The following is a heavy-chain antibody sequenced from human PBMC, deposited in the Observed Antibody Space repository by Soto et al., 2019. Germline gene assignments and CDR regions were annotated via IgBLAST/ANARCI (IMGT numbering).Heavy chain of an antibody. Sequence: QVQLVQSGAEVKKPGASVKVSCKASGYTFTSYGISWVRQAPGQGLEWMGWISAYNGNTNYAQKLQGRVTMTTDTSTSTAYMERRGLRSDDTAVYYCYPMSKVRGVHTDDAFDIWGQGTMVTVSS. D-gene: IGHD3-10*01. J-gene: IGHJ3*02. CDR2: ISAYNGNT. V-gene: IGHV1-18*01. CDR1: GYTFTSYG. CDR3: YPMSKVRGVHTDDAFDI.